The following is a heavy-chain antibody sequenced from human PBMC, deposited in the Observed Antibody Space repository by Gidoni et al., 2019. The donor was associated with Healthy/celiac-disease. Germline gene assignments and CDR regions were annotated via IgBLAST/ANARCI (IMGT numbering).Heavy chain of an antibody. D-gene: IGHD2-15*01. CDR3: TRRVAGSTPNFDY. J-gene: IGHJ4*02. Sequence: EVQLVESGGGLVQPGGSLKLSCAASGFTFSGSAMHWVRQASGKGLEWVGRIRSKANSYATAYAASVKGRFTISRDDSKNTAYLQMNSLKTEDTAVYYCTRRVAGSTPNFDYWGQGTLVTVSS. CDR1: GFTFSGSA. V-gene: IGHV3-73*01. CDR2: IRSKANSYAT.